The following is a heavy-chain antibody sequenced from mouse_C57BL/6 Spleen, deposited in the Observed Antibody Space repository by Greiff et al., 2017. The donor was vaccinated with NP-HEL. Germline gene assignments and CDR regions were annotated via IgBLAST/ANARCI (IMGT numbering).Heavy chain of an antibody. CDR2: IDPSDSYT. V-gene: IGHV1-69*01. D-gene: IGHD2-5*01. CDR3: ARRSNYGDYFDY. Sequence: QVQLQQPGAELVMPGASVKLSCKASGYTFTSYWMHWVKQRPGQGLEWIGEIDPSDSYTNYNQKFKGKSTLTVDKSSSTAYMQLSSLTSEDSAVYDCARRSNYGDYFDYWGQGTTLTVSS. CDR1: GYTFTSYW. J-gene: IGHJ2*01.